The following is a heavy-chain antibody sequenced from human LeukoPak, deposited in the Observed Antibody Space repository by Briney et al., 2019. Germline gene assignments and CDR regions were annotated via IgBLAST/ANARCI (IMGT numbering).Heavy chain of an antibody. J-gene: IGHJ4*02. V-gene: IGHV4-61*02. CDR1: GGSISSDSYH. CDR3: ARGGWFGELFFDH. Sequence: SQTLSLTCSVSGGSISSDSYHWTWIRQPGGKGLEWIGRVISSGTTNYNPSLKSRFTILVDTSKNQFSLKLNSVTAADTAVYYCARGGWFGELFFDHWGQGILVTVSS. D-gene: IGHD3-10*01. CDR2: VISSGTT.